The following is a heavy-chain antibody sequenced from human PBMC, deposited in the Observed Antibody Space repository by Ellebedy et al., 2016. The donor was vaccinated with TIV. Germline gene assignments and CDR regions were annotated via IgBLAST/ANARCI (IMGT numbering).Heavy chain of an antibody. D-gene: IGHD4-17*01. CDR1: AFTFSTHA. Sequence: PGGSLRLSCAASAFTFSTHAMSWVRQAPGKGLEWVSVISGSGGYIYYADSVKGRFTISRDNSKNTLYLQMKSLRAEDTAVYFCAKDGDNGAFFDCWGQGTPVTVSS. CDR2: ISGSGGYI. J-gene: IGHJ4*02. V-gene: IGHV3-23*01. CDR3: AKDGDNGAFFDC.